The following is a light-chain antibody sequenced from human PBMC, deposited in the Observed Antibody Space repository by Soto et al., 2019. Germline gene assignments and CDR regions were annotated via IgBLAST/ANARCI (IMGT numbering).Light chain of an antibody. CDR2: EVS. CDR3: SSYSSSITVL. V-gene: IGLV2-14*01. Sequence: QSVLTQPASVSGSPGQSITISCTGTSSDVGAYNYVSWYQQHPGKVPKLMIYEVSNRPSGVSNRFSGSKSGNTAYLTISGLQAEDEADYYCSSYSSSITVLFGGGTKVTVL. J-gene: IGLJ2*01. CDR1: SSDVGAYNY.